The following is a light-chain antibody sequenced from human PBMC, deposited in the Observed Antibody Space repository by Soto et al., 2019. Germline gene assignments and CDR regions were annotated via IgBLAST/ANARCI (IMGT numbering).Light chain of an antibody. Sequence: DIQMTQSPSTLSASVGDRVTITCRASRSISSWLAWYQQKPGKPPKLLIYDASSFEGGVPSRFSGSGSGTEFTLTISSLQPDDSATYYCQQYNNYWTFGQGT. V-gene: IGKV1-5*01. CDR2: DAS. CDR3: QQYNNYWT. CDR1: RSISSW. J-gene: IGKJ1*01.